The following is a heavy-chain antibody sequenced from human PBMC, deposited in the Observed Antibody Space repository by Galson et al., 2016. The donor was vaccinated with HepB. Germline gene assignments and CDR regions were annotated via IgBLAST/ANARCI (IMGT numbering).Heavy chain of an antibody. CDR2: INQDGNGR. D-gene: IGHD2-2*01. J-gene: IGHJ3*02. CDR1: GFVFSASW. Sequence: SLRLSCAASGFVFSASWLSWVRQSPGKGLEWVASINQDGNGRYYVDSAKGRFTISRDNARTSLSLHMHSLTVDDTSIYYCVSGCTSGIWGPGTMVIVSS. V-gene: IGHV3-7*01. CDR3: VSGCTSGI.